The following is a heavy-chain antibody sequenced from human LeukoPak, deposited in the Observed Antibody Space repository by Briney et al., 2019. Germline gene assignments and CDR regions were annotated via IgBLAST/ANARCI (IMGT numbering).Heavy chain of an antibody. V-gene: IGHV3-23*01. D-gene: IGHD2-21*02. Sequence: GGSLRLSCAASGFTFSDYYMSWVRQAPGKGLEWVSAISGSGGSTYYADSVKGRFTISRDNSKNTLYLQMNSLRAEDTAVYYCAKLRTAMVYYFDYWGQGTLVTVSS. CDR3: AKLRTAMVYYFDY. CDR1: GFTFSDYY. J-gene: IGHJ4*02. CDR2: ISGSGGST.